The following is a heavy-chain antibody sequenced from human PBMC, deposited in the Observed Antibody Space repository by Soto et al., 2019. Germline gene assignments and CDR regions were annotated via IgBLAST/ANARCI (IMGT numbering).Heavy chain of an antibody. V-gene: IGHV1-18*01. Sequence: ASVKVSCKASGYTFTSYGISWVRQAPGQGLEWMGWISAYNGNTNYAQKLQGRVTMTTDTSTSTAYMELRSLRSDDTAVYYCARDPSYYDFWSGSQLNAFDIWGQGTMVT. CDR2: ISAYNGNT. CDR1: GYTFTSYG. CDR3: ARDPSYYDFWSGSQLNAFDI. J-gene: IGHJ3*02. D-gene: IGHD3-3*01.